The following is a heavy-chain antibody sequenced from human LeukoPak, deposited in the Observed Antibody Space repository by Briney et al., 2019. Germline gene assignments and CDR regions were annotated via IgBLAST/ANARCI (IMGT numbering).Heavy chain of an antibody. CDR2: IDERGGA. CDR1: GGSIGFSS. CDR3: GIFYDGSMD. V-gene: IGHV4-34*06. J-gene: IGHJ4*02. D-gene: IGHD3-10*01. Sequence: SETLSLTCAVYGGSIGFSSWKWFRQSPGKGLQWIGGIDERGGAKYNPSLKTQVTLSMDTSKGQVSLRLDSVTAADTAVYYCGIFYDGSMDWGRGTLVTVSS.